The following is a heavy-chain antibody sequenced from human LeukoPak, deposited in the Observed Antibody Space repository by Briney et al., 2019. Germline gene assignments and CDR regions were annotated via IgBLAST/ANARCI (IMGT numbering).Heavy chain of an antibody. V-gene: IGHV3-23*01. Sequence: GGSLRLSCAVSGFTFSSYAMSWVRQAPGKGLECVSGISASGGSTYYADSVKGRFIISRDNAKNTVYLQMNSLRAEDTAVYFCVRRRYGNNMGFDLWGRGTLVTVSS. CDR2: ISASGGST. D-gene: IGHD5-24*01. CDR1: GFTFSSYA. CDR3: VRRRYGNNMGFDL. J-gene: IGHJ4*02.